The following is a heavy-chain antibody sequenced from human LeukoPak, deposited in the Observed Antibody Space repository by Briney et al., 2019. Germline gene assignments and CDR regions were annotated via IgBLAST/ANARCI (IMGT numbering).Heavy chain of an antibody. CDR1: GGSFSGYY. CDR3: ARGLKSRTHSSSWYRADP. D-gene: IGHD6-13*01. CDR2: INHSGST. V-gene: IGHV4-34*01. Sequence: SETLSLTCAVYGGSFSGYYWSWIRQPPGKGLEWIGEINHSGSTNYNPSLKSRVTISVDTSKSQFSLKLSSVTAADTAVYYCARGLKSRTHSSSWYRADPWGQGTLVTVSS. J-gene: IGHJ5*02.